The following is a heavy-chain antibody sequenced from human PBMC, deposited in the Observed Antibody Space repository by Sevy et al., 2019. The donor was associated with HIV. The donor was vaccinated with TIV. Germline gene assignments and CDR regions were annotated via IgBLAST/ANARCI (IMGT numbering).Heavy chain of an antibody. Sequence: GGSLRLSCAASGFTFSSYGMHWVRQAPGKGLEWVAFIRYDGSNKYYADSVKGRFTISRDNSKNTLYLQMNSLRAGETAVYYCAKLVMGGSGSSPFDYWGQGTLVTVSS. CDR2: IRYDGSNK. J-gene: IGHJ4*02. D-gene: IGHD3-10*01. V-gene: IGHV3-30*02. CDR3: AKLVMGGSGSSPFDY. CDR1: GFTFSSYG.